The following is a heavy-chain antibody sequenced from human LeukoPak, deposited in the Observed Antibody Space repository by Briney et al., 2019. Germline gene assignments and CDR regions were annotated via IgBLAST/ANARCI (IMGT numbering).Heavy chain of an antibody. CDR2: VRGNGDST. V-gene: IGHV3-23*01. Sequence: GGSLRLSCAASGFTFSSFAMHWVRQAPGKGLEWVAVVRGNGDSTHYADSVKGRFTISRDNSKNTLYLQMNSLRDEDTAVYYCAKGFFGSGSFPHNFDYWGQGTLVTVSS. J-gene: IGHJ4*02. CDR3: AKGFFGSGSFPHNFDY. D-gene: IGHD3-10*01. CDR1: GFTFSSFA.